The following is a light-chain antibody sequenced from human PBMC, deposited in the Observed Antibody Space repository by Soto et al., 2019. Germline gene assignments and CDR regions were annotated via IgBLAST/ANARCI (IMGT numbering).Light chain of an antibody. CDR3: SSYAGSNIYV. CDR1: SSDVGAFNY. V-gene: IGLV2-8*01. CDR2: EIN. Sequence: QSALTQPPSASGSPGQSVTISCTGTSSDVGAFNYVSWYQQHPGKAPKLMIFEINKRPSGVPDRFSGSKSGNTAPLTVSGLQAEDEADYYCSSYAGSNIYVFGGGTQLTVL. J-gene: IGLJ7*01.